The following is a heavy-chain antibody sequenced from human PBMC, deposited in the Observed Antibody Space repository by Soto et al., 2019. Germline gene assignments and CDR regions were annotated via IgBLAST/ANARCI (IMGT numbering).Heavy chain of an antibody. CDR1: GGSITNSGYY. Sequence: QLQLQESGPGLVKPSETLSLTCTVSGGSITNSGYYWGWVRQPPGKGLEGIGSIFYSGSTHYKPSLQSRVTISGDTSKNKFSLKLSSVTAADTAVYYCARTPDSSGYYFDYWGQGTLVTVSS. V-gene: IGHV4-39*01. CDR2: IFYSGST. J-gene: IGHJ4*02. CDR3: ARTPDSSGYYFDY. D-gene: IGHD3-22*01.